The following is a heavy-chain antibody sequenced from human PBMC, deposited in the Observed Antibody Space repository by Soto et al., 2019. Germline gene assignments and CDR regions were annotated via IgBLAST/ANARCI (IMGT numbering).Heavy chain of an antibody. J-gene: IGHJ5*02. CDR2: FYSSGSI. Sequence: SETLSLTCFVSGYSITAGGYYWSWIRHHPGKGLEWIGSFYSSGSIIYNPSLRSRVSISGDTSSNQFSMSLTSVTAADTARYYCARMYSSGSGWFHPWGQGALVTVSS. CDR3: ARMYSSGSGWFHP. V-gene: IGHV4-31*03. CDR1: GYSITAGGYY. D-gene: IGHD6-19*01.